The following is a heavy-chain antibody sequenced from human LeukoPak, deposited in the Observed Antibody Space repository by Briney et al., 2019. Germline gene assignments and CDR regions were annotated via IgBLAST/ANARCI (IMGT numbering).Heavy chain of an antibody. CDR1: GGSFSGYY. CDR2: INHSGST. D-gene: IGHD6-6*01. J-gene: IGHJ6*02. V-gene: IGHV4-34*01. Sequence: PSETLSLTCAVYGGSFSGYYWSWIRQPPGKGLEWIGEINHSGSTNYNPSLKSRVTISVDTSKNQFSLKLSSATAADTAVYYCATIAARRGHYYYYYGMDVWGQGTTVTVSS. CDR3: ATIAARRGHYYYYYGMDV.